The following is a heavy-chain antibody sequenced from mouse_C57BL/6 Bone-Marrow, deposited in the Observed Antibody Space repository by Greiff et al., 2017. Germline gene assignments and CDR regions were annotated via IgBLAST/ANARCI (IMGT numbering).Heavy chain of an antibody. CDR3: ARNRGYYGTWYFDV. D-gene: IGHD2-1*01. CDR2: IWSGGST. V-gene: IGHV2-2*01. J-gene: IGHJ1*03. Sequence: VKLMESGPGLVQPSQSLSITCTVSGFSLTSYGVHWVRQSPGKGLEWLGVIWSGGSTDYNAAFISRLSISKDNSKSQVFFKMNSLQADDTAIYYCARNRGYYGTWYFDVWGTGTTVTVSS. CDR1: GFSLTSYG.